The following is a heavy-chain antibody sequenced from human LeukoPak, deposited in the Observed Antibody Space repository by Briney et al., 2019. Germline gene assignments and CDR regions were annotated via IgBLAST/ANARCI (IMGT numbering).Heavy chain of an antibody. V-gene: IGHV3-11*05. CDR3: ARDWAYVWGSYRPFFDY. D-gene: IGHD3-16*02. CDR1: GFTFSDYY. Sequence: GGSLRLSCAASGFTFSDYYMSWIRQAPGKGLEWVSYISSSSSYTNYADSVKGRFTISRDNAKNSLYLQMNSLRAEDTAVYYCARDWAYVWGSYRPFFDYWGQGTLVTVSS. J-gene: IGHJ4*02. CDR2: ISSSSSYT.